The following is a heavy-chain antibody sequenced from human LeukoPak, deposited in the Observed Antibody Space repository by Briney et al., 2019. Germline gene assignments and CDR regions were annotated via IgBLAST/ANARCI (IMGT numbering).Heavy chain of an antibody. CDR3: ARDREVTRDGVDY. CDR1: GFTFSSYW. D-gene: IGHD4-11*01. CDR2: INSDGSST. V-gene: IGHV3-74*01. J-gene: IGHJ4*02. Sequence: GGSLRLSCAASGFTFSSYWMHWVRHAPGKGLVWVSRINSDGSSTSYADSVKGRFTISRDNAKNSLYLQMNSLRDEDTAVYYCARDREVTRDGVDYWGQGTLVTVSS.